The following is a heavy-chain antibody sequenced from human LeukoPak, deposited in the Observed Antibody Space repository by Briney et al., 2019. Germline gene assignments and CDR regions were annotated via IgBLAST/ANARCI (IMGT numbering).Heavy chain of an antibody. CDR3: ARDAGEYSSGWFDY. CDR2: IYYSGST. V-gene: IGHV4-59*01. Sequence: SETLSLTCTVSGGSISSYYWSWIRQPPGKGLEWIGYIYYSGSTNYNPSLKSRVTISVDTSENQFSLKLSSVTAADTAVYYCARDAGEYSSGWFDYWGQGTLVTVSS. D-gene: IGHD6-19*01. CDR1: GGSISSYY. J-gene: IGHJ4*02.